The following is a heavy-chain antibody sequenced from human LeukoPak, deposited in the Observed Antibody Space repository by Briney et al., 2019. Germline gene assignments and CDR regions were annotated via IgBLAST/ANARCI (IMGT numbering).Heavy chain of an antibody. CDR1: GGSISTYF. CDR3: ARSYSTSSEIDY. D-gene: IGHD6-6*01. Sequence: SETLSLTCTISGGSISTYFWNWIRQPPGKGLEWIGNIYYSGSTNYNPSLKSRVTISVDTSKNQFSLKLSSVTAADTAVYYCARSYSTSSEIDYWGQGTLVTVSS. CDR2: IYYSGST. V-gene: IGHV4-59*08. J-gene: IGHJ4*02.